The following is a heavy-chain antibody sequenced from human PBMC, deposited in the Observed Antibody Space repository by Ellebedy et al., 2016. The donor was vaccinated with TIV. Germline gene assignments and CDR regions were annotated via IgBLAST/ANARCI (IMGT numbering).Heavy chain of an antibody. V-gene: IGHV4-34*01. CDR3: GRGFPPRWSWRGEPGGNGFDI. CDR1: GGSFRDYY. Sequence: SETLSLXCAVYGGSFRDYYWSWIRQTPGKGLEWIGEIHHSGHTSYNPSLKSRVIISVDTSKNQFSLKLNSVTAADTAVYYCGRGFPPRWSWRGEPGGNGFDIWGQGTLVTVSS. D-gene: IGHD3-10*01. J-gene: IGHJ3*02. CDR2: IHHSGHT.